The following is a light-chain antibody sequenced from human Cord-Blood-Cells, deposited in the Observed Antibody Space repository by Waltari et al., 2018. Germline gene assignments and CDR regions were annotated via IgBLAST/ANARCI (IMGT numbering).Light chain of an antibody. CDR1: QSVSSN. J-gene: IGKJ3*01. V-gene: IGKV3-15*01. CDR3: QQYNNWPPRIT. Sequence: LSCRASQSVSSNLAWYQQKPGQAPRLLIYGASTRATGIPARFSGSGSGTEFTLTISSLQSEDFAVYYCQQYNNWPPRITFGPGTKVDIK. CDR2: GAS.